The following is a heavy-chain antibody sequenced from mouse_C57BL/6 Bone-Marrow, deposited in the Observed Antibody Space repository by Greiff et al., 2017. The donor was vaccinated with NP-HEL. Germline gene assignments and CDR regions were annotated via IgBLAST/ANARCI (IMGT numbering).Heavy chain of an antibody. J-gene: IGHJ3*01. CDR1: GYTFTDYN. Sequence: EVQLQQSGPELVKPGASVKIPCKASGYTFTDYNMDWVKQSHGKSLEWIGDINPNNGGTIYNQKFKGKATLTVDKSSSTAYMELRSLTSEDTAVYYCGRSNYVAWFAYWGQGTLVTVSA. V-gene: IGHV1-18*01. CDR2: INPNNGGT. D-gene: IGHD2-5*01. CDR3: GRSNYVAWFAY.